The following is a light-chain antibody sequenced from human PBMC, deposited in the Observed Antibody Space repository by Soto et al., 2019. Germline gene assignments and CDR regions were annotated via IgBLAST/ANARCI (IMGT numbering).Light chain of an antibody. CDR3: CSYARSSTFWV. V-gene: IGLV2-23*02. J-gene: IGLJ3*02. CDR1: SSDVGSYNL. Sequence: QSALTQPASVSGSPGQSITISCTGTSSDVGSYNLVSWYQQHPGKAPKLMSNRFSGSKSGNTASLTISGLQAEDEADYYCCSYARSSTFWVFGGGTKVTVL.